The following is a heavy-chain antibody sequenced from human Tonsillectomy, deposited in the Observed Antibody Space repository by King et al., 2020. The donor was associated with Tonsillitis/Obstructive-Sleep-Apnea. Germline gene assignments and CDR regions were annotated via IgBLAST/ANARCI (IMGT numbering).Heavy chain of an antibody. CDR1: GGSISSYY. Sequence: VQLQESGPGLVKPSETLSLTCTVSGGSISSYYWSWIRQPPGKGLEWIGYIYYSVSTNYNPSLKSRVTISVDTSKNQFSLKLSSVTAADTAVYYCARPTNYYYSIDAWGKGTTVTVSS. CDR2: IYYSVST. J-gene: IGHJ6*03. CDR3: ARPTNYYYSIDA. V-gene: IGHV4-59*08.